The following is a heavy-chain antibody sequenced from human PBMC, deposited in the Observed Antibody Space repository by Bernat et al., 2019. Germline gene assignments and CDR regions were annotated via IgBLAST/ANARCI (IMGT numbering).Heavy chain of an antibody. Sequence: QVQLVESGGGVVQPGRSLRLSCAASGFTFSSYGMHWVRQAPGKGLEWVAVIWYDGSNKYYADSVKGRFTISRDNSKNTLYLQMNSLRAEDTAVYYCARDDRPFNYYYYGIDVWGQGTTVTVSS. J-gene: IGHJ6*02. CDR1: GFTFSSYG. CDR2: IWYDGSNK. V-gene: IGHV3-33*01. CDR3: ARDDRPFNYYYYGIDV.